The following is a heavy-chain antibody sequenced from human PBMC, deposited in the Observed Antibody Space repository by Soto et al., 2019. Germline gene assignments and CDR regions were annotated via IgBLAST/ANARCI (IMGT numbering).Heavy chain of an antibody. Sequence: VQLVQSGAEVKKPGSSVKVSCKACGGTFSNYPFIWVRQAPGQGLDWMGGIIPIFGTTDYGQRFQGRVTITADESTNTAYMELSSLRSDDTAVYYCARGLYCGGGCYSHFDYWGQGTLVTVSS. CDR2: IIPIFGTT. J-gene: IGHJ4*02. CDR1: GGTFSNYP. V-gene: IGHV1-69*01. D-gene: IGHD2-21*02. CDR3: ARGLYCGGGCYSHFDY.